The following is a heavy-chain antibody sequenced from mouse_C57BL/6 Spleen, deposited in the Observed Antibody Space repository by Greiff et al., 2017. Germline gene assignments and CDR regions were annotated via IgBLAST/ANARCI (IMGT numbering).Heavy chain of an antibody. Sequence: QVQLQQSGPELVKPGASVKISCKASGYAFSSSWMNWVKQRPGKGLEWIGRIYPGDGDTNYNGKFKGKATLTADKSSSTAYMQLSSLTSEDSAVSFCAREGYGNFPFDYWGQGTTLTVSS. D-gene: IGHD2-1*01. J-gene: IGHJ2*01. CDR1: GYAFSSSW. V-gene: IGHV1-82*01. CDR2: IYPGDGDT. CDR3: AREGYGNFPFDY.